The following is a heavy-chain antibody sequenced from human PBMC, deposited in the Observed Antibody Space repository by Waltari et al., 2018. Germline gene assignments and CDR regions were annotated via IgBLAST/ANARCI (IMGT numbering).Heavy chain of an antibody. V-gene: IGHV4-34*01. CDR3: ARGRSSSSGFDP. CDR1: GGSFSGSY. J-gene: IGHJ5*02. CDR2: INHSGST. D-gene: IGHD6-6*01. Sequence: QVQLQQWGAGLLKPSETLSLTCAVYGGSFSGSYWSWIRQPPGKGLEWIGEINHSGSTNYNPSLKSRVTISVDTSKNQFSLKLSSVTAADTAVYYCARGRSSSSGFDPWGQGTLVTVSS.